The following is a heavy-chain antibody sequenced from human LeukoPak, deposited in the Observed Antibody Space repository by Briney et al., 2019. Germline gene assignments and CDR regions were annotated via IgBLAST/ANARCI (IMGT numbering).Heavy chain of an antibody. CDR3: ARVGPDDILTGYSPFDY. D-gene: IGHD3-9*01. V-gene: IGHV4-59*01. J-gene: IGHJ4*02. CDR2: VYYSGTI. CDR1: GGAISSYY. Sequence: PSETLSLTCTVSGGAISSYYWSWIRQPPGKGLEWIGYVYYSGTINYNPSLKSRVTISVDTSKNQFSLKLTSVTAADTAVYYCARVGPDDILTGYSPFDYWGQGILVTVPS.